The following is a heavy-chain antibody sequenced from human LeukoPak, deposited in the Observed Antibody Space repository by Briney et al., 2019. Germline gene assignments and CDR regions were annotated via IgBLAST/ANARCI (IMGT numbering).Heavy chain of an antibody. J-gene: IGHJ2*01. D-gene: IGHD3-9*01. CDR3: ARDHYDILTGYSAYWYFDL. CDR1: GFTFSNYG. CDR2: ISSSSSYI. Sequence: GGSLRLSCAASGFTFSNYGMHWVRQAPGKGLEWVSSISSSSSYIYYADSVKGRFTISRDNAKNSLYLQMNSLRAEDTAVYYCARDHYDILTGYSAYWYFDLWGRGTLVTVSS. V-gene: IGHV3-21*01.